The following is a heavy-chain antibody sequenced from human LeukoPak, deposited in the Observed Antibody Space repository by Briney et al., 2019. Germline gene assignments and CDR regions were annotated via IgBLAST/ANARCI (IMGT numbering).Heavy chain of an antibody. Sequence: GGSLRPSCAASGITFEDYGMPWVRQVPGKGLEWVSGISWKSGKIGYADSVKGRFTISRDNAKNSLHLQMNSLRGEDTALYYCAKSASYYYGMDVWGQGTTVTVSS. D-gene: IGHD6-6*01. CDR2: ISWKSGKI. CDR1: GITFEDYG. V-gene: IGHV3-9*01. J-gene: IGHJ6*02. CDR3: AKSASYYYGMDV.